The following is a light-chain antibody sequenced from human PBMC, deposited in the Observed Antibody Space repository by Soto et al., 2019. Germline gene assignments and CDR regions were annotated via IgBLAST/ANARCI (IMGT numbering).Light chain of an antibody. Sequence: QSALTQPASVSGSPGQSITISCTGTSSDVGNYNLVSWYQQHPGKAPKLIIYEVTKRPSGVLVRFSGSKSGNTASLTISGLQAEDEGDYYCWSFAGSDSGLFGGGTKLTVL. CDR3: WSFAGSDSGL. CDR1: SSDVGNYNL. V-gene: IGLV2-23*02. J-gene: IGLJ2*01. CDR2: EVT.